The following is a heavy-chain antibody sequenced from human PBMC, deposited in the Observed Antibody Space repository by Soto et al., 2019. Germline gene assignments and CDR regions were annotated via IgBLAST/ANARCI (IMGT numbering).Heavy chain of an antibody. CDR3: ARGGYCTNGVCYGGRYYGMDV. D-gene: IGHD2-8*01. V-gene: IGHV1-69*13. J-gene: IGHJ6*02. Sequence: SVKVSCKASGGTFSSYAISWVRQAPGQGLEWMGGIIPIFGTANYAQKFQGRVTITADESTSTAYMELSSLRSEDTAVYYCARGGYCTNGVCYGGRYYGMDVWGQGTTVTVSS. CDR2: IIPIFGTA. CDR1: GGTFSSYA.